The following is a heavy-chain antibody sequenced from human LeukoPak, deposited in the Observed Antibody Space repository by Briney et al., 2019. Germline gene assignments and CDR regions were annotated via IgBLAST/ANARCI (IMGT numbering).Heavy chain of an antibody. D-gene: IGHD6-13*01. CDR2: IFYSGGA. V-gene: IGHV4-39*07. CDR1: GGSISTRNYY. CDR3: VKTLNRGAAAGS. J-gene: IGHJ4*01. Sequence: PSETLSLTCIVSGGSISTRNYYWGWIRQPPGREPEWIGSIFYSGGAYYNPSLESRVTISVDTSKNQFSLKLTSVTAADTAVYYCVKTLNRGAAAGSWGQGTLVIVSS.